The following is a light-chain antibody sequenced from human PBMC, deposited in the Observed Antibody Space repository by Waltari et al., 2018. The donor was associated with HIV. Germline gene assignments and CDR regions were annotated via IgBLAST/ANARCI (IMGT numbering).Light chain of an antibody. J-gene: IGKJ2*03. CDR1: QSVSSSY. Sequence: EIVLTQSPGTLSLSPGERATLSCRASQSVSSSYLAWYQQKPGQAPRLLIDGASNRAAGIPDRFSGSGSGTDFTLTITRLEPEDLAVYYCQQYGSSPMYSFGQGTKLEIK. V-gene: IGKV3-20*01. CDR2: GAS. CDR3: QQYGSSPMYS.